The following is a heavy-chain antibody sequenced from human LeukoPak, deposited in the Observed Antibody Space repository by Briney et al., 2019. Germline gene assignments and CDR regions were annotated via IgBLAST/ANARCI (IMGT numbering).Heavy chain of an antibody. CDR1: GFTLSSFE. CDR2: ISSSGHNI. V-gene: IGHV3-48*03. D-gene: IGHD6-19*01. CDR3: TRDRASSGWYF. Sequence: GGSLRLSSAASGFTLSSFEMNWVRQALGKGLEWVSYISSSGHNIYYADSVTGRFTISRDNAKSSLYLQMHSLRADDTAVYYCTRDRASSGWYFWGQGALVTVSS. J-gene: IGHJ4*02.